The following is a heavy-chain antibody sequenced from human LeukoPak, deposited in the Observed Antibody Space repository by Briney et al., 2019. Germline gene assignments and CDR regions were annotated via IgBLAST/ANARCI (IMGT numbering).Heavy chain of an antibody. CDR2: ISSSSSYI. D-gene: IGHD3-3*01. CDR1: GFTFSSYS. J-gene: IGHJ3*02. Sequence: GGSLRLSCAAPGFTFSSYSMNWVRQAPGKGLEWVSSISSSSSYIYYADSVKGRFTISRDNAKNSLYLQMNSLRAEDTAVYYCARVAVRFWSGPWAFDIWGQGTMVTVSS. CDR3: ARVAVRFWSGPWAFDI. V-gene: IGHV3-21*01.